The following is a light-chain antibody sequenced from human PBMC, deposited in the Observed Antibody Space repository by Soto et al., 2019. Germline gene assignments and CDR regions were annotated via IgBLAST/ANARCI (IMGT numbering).Light chain of an antibody. J-gene: IGKJ1*01. CDR3: QQYGSSSPWT. Sequence: DIPMTQSPSTLSASVGDRVTITCRASQSISRWLAWYQQKPGRAPKLLIYKASSLETGVPSRFSGSGSGTEFTLIISSLQPDDFASYYCQQYGSSSPWTFGQGTKVEIK. CDR2: KAS. CDR1: QSISRW. V-gene: IGKV1-5*03.